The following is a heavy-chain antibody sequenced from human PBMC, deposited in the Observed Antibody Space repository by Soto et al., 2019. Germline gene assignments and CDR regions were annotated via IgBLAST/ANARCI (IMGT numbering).Heavy chain of an antibody. D-gene: IGHD3-9*01. V-gene: IGHV3-33*06. CDR1: GFTFSSYG. CDR2: IWYDGSNK. Sequence: GGSLRLSCAASGFTFSSYGMHWVRQAPGKGLEWVAVIWYDGSNKYYADSVKGRFTISRDNSKNTLYLQMNSLRAEDTAVYYCAKDSGIRYFDWLYDYWGQGTLVTVSS. CDR3: AKDSGIRYFDWLYDY. J-gene: IGHJ4*02.